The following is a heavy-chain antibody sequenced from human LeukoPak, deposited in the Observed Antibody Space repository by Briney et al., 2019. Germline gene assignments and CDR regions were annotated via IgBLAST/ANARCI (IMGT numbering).Heavy chain of an antibody. CDR3: ARHSSYYGNFDY. J-gene: IGHJ4*02. CDR1: GGSISSSSYY. V-gene: IGHV4-39*01. Sequence: PSETLSLTCTVSGGSISSSSYYWGWIRQPPGKGLEWIGSIYHSGSSYYNPSLKSRVTIPVDTSKNQFSLKLSSVTAADTAVYYCARHSSYYGNFDYWGQGTLVTVSS. CDR2: IYHSGSS. D-gene: IGHD3-10*01.